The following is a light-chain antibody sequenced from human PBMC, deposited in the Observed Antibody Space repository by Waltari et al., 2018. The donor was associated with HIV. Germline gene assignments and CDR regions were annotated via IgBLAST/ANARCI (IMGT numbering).Light chain of an antibody. Sequence: QSVLTQAPSVSGAPGQRVNISCPGSRTNFGTGYDVHWYQQLPGAAPKLLIYANSQRPSGVPARFSGSKSATSASLVITGLQAEDEADYYCQSYDSSLNGHVVFGGGTKVTVL. CDR2: ANS. V-gene: IGLV1-40*01. CDR1: RTNFGTGYD. J-gene: IGLJ2*01. CDR3: QSYDSSLNGHVV.